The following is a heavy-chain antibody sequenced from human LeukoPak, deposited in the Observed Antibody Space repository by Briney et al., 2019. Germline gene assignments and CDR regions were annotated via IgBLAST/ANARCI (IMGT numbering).Heavy chain of an antibody. V-gene: IGHV3-23*01. CDR3: AKYYYDSSGYPHYFDY. D-gene: IGHD3-22*01. Sequence: GGSLRLSCAASGFTFSSYAMSWVRQAPGKGLEWVSAISGSGGSTYYADSVKGRFTISRDNSKNTLYLQMNSLRAEDTAVYYCAKYYYDSSGYPHYFDYWGQGTLVPVSS. CDR1: GFTFSSYA. CDR2: ISGSGGST. J-gene: IGHJ4*02.